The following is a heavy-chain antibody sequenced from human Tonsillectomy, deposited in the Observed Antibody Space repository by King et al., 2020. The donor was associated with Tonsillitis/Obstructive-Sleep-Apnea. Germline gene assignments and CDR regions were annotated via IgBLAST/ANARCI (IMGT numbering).Heavy chain of an antibody. CDR3: TVGFDFWSGYTPSDS. V-gene: IGHV5-10-1*01. D-gene: IGHD3-3*01. CDR1: GYSFTSYW. CDR2: VDPRYSYC. J-gene: IGHJ4*02. Sequence: VQLVESGAEVKKPGESLKISCKGSGYSFTSYWIGWVRQMPGKGLEWRGRVDPRYSYCNYSPSFQVHVTISADKSISTACLQWSSLKASDTAMYYCTVGFDFWSGYTPSDSWGQGTLVTVSS.